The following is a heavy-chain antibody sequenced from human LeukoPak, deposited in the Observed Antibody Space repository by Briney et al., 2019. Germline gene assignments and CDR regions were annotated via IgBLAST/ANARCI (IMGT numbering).Heavy chain of an antibody. Sequence: SETLSLTCTVSGGSISSGDYYWSWIRQPPGKGLEWIGYIYYSGSTYYNPSLKSRVTISVDTSKNQFSLKLSSVTAADTAVYYCARLSSGQTDFDYWGQGTLVTVSS. J-gene: IGHJ4*02. V-gene: IGHV4-30-4*08. D-gene: IGHD6-19*01. CDR3: ARLSSGQTDFDY. CDR2: IYYSGST. CDR1: GGSISSGDYY.